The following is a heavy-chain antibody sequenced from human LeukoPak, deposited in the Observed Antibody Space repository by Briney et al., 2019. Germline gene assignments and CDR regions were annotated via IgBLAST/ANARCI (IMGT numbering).Heavy chain of an antibody. J-gene: IGHJ6*02. Sequence: GGSLRLSCAASGFTVSNYAMTWVRQAPGRGLEWVSTISGSGVSTYYADSVKGRFTISRDSSKNTLCLQMTSLRAGDTAVYYCAKGAGYDYYGVDGWGQGTTVTVSS. CDR1: GFTVSNYA. CDR2: ISGSGVST. V-gene: IGHV3-23*01. CDR3: AKGAGYDYYGVDG.